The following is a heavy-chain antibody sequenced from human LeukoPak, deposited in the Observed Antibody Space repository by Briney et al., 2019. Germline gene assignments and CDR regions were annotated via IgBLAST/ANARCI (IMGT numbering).Heavy chain of an antibody. J-gene: IGHJ3*02. D-gene: IGHD3-22*01. V-gene: IGHV1-69*04. CDR2: IIPILGIA. Sequence: ASVKVSCKASGGTFNSYAISWVRQAPGQGLEWMGRIIPILGIANYAQKFQGRVTITADKSTSTACMELSSLRSEDTAVYYCARSLLPKIVVVIRDAFDIWGQGTMVTVSS. CDR1: GGTFNSYA. CDR3: ARSLLPKIVVVIRDAFDI.